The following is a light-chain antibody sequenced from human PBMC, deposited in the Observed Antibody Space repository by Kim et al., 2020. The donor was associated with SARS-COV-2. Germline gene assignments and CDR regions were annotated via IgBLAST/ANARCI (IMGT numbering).Light chain of an antibody. CDR3: GAWDDTLKGYV. CDR1: SSNIGTNT. CDR2: STN. V-gene: IGLV1-44*01. J-gene: IGLJ1*01. Sequence: GHSVTISGSGSSSNIGTNTVNWYQQLPGTAPKLLIYSTNLLPSGVPDRFSGSKSGTSASLAISGLQSEDEGDYYCGAWDDTLKGYVFGTGTKVTVL.